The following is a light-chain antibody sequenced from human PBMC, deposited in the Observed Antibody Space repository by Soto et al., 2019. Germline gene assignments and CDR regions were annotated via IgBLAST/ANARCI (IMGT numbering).Light chain of an antibody. CDR1: QSVSNNY. Sequence: EIVLTQSPGTLSLSPGERATLSCRASQSVSNNYLAWYQQKPGQAPRLLIYATSSRATDIPDRFIGYGSGTDFTLTISGLEPEDFAVYYCQQYGSSLPTFGQGTKVDIK. J-gene: IGKJ1*01. V-gene: IGKV3-20*01. CDR2: ATS. CDR3: QQYGSSLPT.